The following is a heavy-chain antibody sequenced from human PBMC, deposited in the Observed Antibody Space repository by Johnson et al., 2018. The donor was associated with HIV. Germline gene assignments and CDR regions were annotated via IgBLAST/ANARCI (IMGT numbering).Heavy chain of an antibody. J-gene: IGHJ3*02. V-gene: IGHV3-20*04. Sequence: EVQLVESGGGVVRRGGSLRLSCAASGFTFDDFGMRWVRQAPGKGLELVSGINWTGGSPGSADSVKGRFTISRANSKNTLYLQMGSLRAEDMAVYSCAKEGRDCTGGVCYSLAFDIWGQGTMVTVSS. CDR2: INWTGGSP. CDR1: GFTFDDFG. CDR3: AKEGRDCTGGVCYSLAFDI. D-gene: IGHD2-8*02.